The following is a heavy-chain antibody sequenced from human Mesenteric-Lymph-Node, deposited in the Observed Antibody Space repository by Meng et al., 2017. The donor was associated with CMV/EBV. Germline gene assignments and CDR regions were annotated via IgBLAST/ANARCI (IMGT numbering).Heavy chain of an antibody. CDR3: ARGITGTADNF. Sequence: GESLKISCAASGFTFSSYGMHWVRQAPGKGLEWVAVISYDEGHKWYADSVLGRFSISRDNSKNTLYLQMSSLRADDTAIYYCARGITGTADNFWGQGTLVTVSS. CDR2: ISYDEGHK. V-gene: IGHV3-30*03. J-gene: IGHJ4*02. CDR1: GFTFSSYG. D-gene: IGHD1-7*01.